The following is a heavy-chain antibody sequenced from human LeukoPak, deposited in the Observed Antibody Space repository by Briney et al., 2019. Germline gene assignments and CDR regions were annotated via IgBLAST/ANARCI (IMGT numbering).Heavy chain of an antibody. Sequence: GGSLRLSCAASGFTFNSYGMHWVRQAPGKGLEWVAFIRYDGSYEYYADSVKGRFTISRDNSKNTLHLQMNSLRAEDTAVYYCARSLATSYYYMDVWGKGTTVTVSS. CDR2: IRYDGSYE. CDR3: ARSLATSYYYMDV. CDR1: GFTFNSYG. D-gene: IGHD5-12*01. J-gene: IGHJ6*03. V-gene: IGHV3-30*02.